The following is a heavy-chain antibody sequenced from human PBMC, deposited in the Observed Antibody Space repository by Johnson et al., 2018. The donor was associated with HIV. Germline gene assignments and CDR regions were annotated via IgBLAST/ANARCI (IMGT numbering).Heavy chain of an antibody. D-gene: IGHD6-13*01. CDR3: AKDQWSSSWTNDAFDI. Sequence: VQLVESGGGVVQPGRSLRLSCAASGFTFSSYWMSWVRQAPGKGLEWVSGISWNSGSIGYADSVKGRFTISRDNAKNSLYLQMNSLRAEDTAVYYCAKDQWSSSWTNDAFDIWGQGTMVTVSS. J-gene: IGHJ3*02. CDR2: ISWNSGSI. CDR1: GFTFSSYW. V-gene: IGHV3-9*01.